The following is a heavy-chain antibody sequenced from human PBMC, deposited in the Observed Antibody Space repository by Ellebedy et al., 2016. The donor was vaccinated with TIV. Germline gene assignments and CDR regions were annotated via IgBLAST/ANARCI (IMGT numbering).Heavy chain of an antibody. Sequence: GESLKISCKASGTSFTNRWIACVRQLPGKGLEWMGIIYTGDSDTRYSPSFQGHVTFSVDEPINTAYLHWRSLKASDSAMYYCARHSKRGGDWGQGTLVTVSS. CDR2: IYTGDSDT. V-gene: IGHV5-51*01. J-gene: IGHJ4*02. CDR1: GTSFTNRW. D-gene: IGHD3-16*01. CDR3: ARHSKRGGD.